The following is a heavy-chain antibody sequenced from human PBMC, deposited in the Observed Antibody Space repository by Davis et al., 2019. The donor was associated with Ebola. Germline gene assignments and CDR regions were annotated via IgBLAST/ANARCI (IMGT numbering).Heavy chain of an antibody. J-gene: IGHJ4*02. CDR1: GGSISSYY. Sequence: SETLSLTCTVSGGSISSYYWSWIRQPPGKGLEWIGYIYYSGSTNYNPSLKSRVTISVDTSKNQFSLKLSSVTAADTAVYYCARGPTIWGSYRYRHLDYWGQGTLVTVSS. CDR3: ARGPTIWGSYRYRHLDY. D-gene: IGHD3-16*02. V-gene: IGHV4-59*12. CDR2: IYYSGST.